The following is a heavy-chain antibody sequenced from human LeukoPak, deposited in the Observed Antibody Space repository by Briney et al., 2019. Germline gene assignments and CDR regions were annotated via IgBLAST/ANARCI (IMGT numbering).Heavy chain of an antibody. CDR2: INPNSGGT. D-gene: IGHD2-21*01. J-gene: IGHJ4*02. CDR1: GYTFTGYY. V-gene: IGHV1-2*02. CDR3: FDSSY. Sequence: ASVKVSCKASGYTFTGYYLHWVRQAPGQGLEWMGCINPNSGGTNYAQKFQGRVTMTRDTSISTAYMELNRLRSDDTSIYYCFDSSYWGQGTLVTVSS.